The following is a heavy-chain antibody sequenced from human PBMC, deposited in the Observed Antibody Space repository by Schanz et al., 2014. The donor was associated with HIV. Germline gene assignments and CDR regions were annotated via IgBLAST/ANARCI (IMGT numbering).Heavy chain of an antibody. CDR3: ARGVTDYGDEYYFDY. V-gene: IGHV3-72*01. D-gene: IGHD4-17*01. J-gene: IGHJ4*02. CDR2: SRVKSDSYAT. CDR1: GFIFSDHF. Sequence: EVQVVESGGGLVQPGGSLRLSCTTSGFIFSDHFMGWVRQAPGKGLEWVARSRVKSDSYATEYAASVTGRFTISRDDSKNSVYLQMNSLRAEDTAVYFCARGVTDYGDEYYFDYWGQGTLVTVSS.